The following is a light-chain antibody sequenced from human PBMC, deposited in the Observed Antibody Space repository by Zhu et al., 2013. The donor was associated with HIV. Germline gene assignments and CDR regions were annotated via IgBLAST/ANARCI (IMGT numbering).Light chain of an antibody. V-gene: IGLV2-8*01. Sequence: QSALTQPPSASGSPGQSVTISCTGTSSDVGGYNYVSWYQQHPGKAPKLMIYEVSKRPSGVPDRFSGSKSGNMASLTVPGLQAEDEADYYCSSYAGSNYPYVFGTGTKVTVL. CDR1: SSDVGGYNY. CDR3: SSYAGSNYPYV. J-gene: IGLJ1*01. CDR2: EVS.